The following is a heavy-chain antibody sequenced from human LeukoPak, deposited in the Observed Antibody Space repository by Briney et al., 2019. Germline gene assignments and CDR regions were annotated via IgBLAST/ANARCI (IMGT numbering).Heavy chain of an antibody. D-gene: IGHD3-3*01. Sequence: GGSLRLSCAASGFTFSSYAMSWVRQAPGKGLEWVSAISGSGGSTYYADSVKGRFTISRDNAKKSLYLQMNSLRAEDTAVYYCAKSLRNAFDIWGQGTMVTVSS. CDR1: GFTFSSYA. CDR2: ISGSGGST. J-gene: IGHJ3*02. V-gene: IGHV3-23*01. CDR3: AKSLRNAFDI.